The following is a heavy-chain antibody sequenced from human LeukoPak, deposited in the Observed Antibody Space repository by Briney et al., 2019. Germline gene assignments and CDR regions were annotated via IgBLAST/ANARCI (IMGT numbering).Heavy chain of an antibody. CDR2: IYHDGST. Sequence: SETLSLTCNVLGFSISSDYYWGWIRQPPGEGLEWTATIYHDGSTYYNPSLKGRVIISLDTSKNQFSLTLTYVTAADTAVYYCARLGVIGRTFDYWGQGTLVTVSS. CDR1: GFSISSDYY. CDR3: ARLGVIGRTFDY. J-gene: IGHJ4*02. D-gene: IGHD1-14*01. V-gene: IGHV4-38-2*02.